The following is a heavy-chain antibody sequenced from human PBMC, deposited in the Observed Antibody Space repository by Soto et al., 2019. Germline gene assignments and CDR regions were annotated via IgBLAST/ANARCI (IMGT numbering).Heavy chain of an antibody. CDR2: ISSTSSFT. Sequence: QVQLGESGGGLVKPGGSLRLSCVASGFTFSDSYMSWVRQAPGKGLEWVSYISSTSSFTDYAESVKGRFIISRDNAKNSLFLQMNSLRAEDTALYYCARRDGYNYFDFWGHGTLVFVSS. CDR3: ARRDGYNYFDF. CDR1: GFTFSDSY. J-gene: IGHJ4*01. V-gene: IGHV3-11*06. D-gene: IGHD5-12*01.